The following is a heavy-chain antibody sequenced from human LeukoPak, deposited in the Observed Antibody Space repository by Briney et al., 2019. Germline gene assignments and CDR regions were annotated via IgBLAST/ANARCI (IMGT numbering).Heavy chain of an antibody. V-gene: IGHV3-33*01. J-gene: IGHJ6*02. CDR3: ARSNTVISNYYYGMDV. CDR2: IWYDGSKK. CDR1: GFTFRSHG. D-gene: IGHD2/OR15-2a*01. Sequence: GWCLRLSCAASGFTFRSHGMQWVRPAPGKGLAWVAVIWYDGSKKYYADSVKGRFTISRDNSKNTLDLQMSSLRAEDTAEYYCARSNTVISNYYYGMDVWGQGTTVTVSS.